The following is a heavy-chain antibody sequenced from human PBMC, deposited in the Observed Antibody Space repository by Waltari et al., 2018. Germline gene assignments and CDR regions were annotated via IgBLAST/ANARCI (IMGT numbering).Heavy chain of an antibody. CDR1: GYTLTELS. V-gene: IGHV1-24*01. CDR2: FDPDDGET. D-gene: IGHD5-18*01. CDR3: ATVYSYGAAFDI. J-gene: IGHJ3*02. Sequence: QVQLVQSGAEVKKPGASVKVSCKVSGYTLTELSMHWVRQAPGKGLEWMGGFDPDDGETSYAQKVQGRVTMTEDTSTDTAYMELSSLRSEDTAVYYCATVYSYGAAFDIWGQGTMVTVSS.